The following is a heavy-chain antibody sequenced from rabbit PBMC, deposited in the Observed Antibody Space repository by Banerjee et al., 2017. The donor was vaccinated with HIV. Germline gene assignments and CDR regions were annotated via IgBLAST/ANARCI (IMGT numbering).Heavy chain of an antibody. J-gene: IGHJ4*01. V-gene: IGHV1S40*01. CDR2: IYAVGSGST. Sequence: QSLEESGGDLVKPGAYLTVTCTASGFSFSSSYYMCWVRQAPGKGLEWIAYIYAVGSGSTYYASWAKCRFTISKTSSTTVTLQMPSLTVADTATYFCARACNGCYGYVSWGQGTLVTFS. D-gene: IGHD6-1*01. CDR3: ARACNGCYGYVS. CDR1: GFSFSSSYY.